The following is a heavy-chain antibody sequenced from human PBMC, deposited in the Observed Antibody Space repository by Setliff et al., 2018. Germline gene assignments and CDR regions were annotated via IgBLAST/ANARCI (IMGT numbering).Heavy chain of an antibody. CDR3: ARYDSSGYSENYYFDY. CDR2: VYYSGNT. J-gene: IGHJ4*02. D-gene: IGHD3-22*01. V-gene: IGHV4-39*07. Sequence: NPSETLSLTCTVSGGSISTTDYYWGWIRQPPGKGLEWIGWVYYSGNTYYSPSLKSRVTMFVDTSKNRFSLMLYSVTAADTAIYYCARYDSSGYSENYYFDYWGQGTLVTVSS. CDR1: GGSISTTDYY.